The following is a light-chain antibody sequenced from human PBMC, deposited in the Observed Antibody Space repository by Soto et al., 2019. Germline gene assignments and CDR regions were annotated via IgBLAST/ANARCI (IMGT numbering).Light chain of an antibody. J-gene: IGKJ2*01. CDR3: QHYNNWPFT. CDR2: GAS. CDR1: QSVSSN. Sequence: EIVMTQSPATLSVSPGERATLSCRASQSVSSNLAWYQQKPGQAPTLLIYGASARATGIPVRFSGSRSGTVFTLTISSLQSEDFAVYYCQHYNNWPFTFGQGTKLEIK. V-gene: IGKV3-15*01.